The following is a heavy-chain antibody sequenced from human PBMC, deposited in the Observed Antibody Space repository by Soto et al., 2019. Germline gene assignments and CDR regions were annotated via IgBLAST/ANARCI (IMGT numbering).Heavy chain of an antibody. CDR1: GFTVSSNY. J-gene: IGHJ5*02. D-gene: IGHD3-16*02. Sequence: GESLKISCAASGFTVSSNYMSWVRQAPGKGLEWVSVIYSGGSTYYADSVKGRFTISRHNSKNTLYLQMNRLRSEDTAVYYCARGIIGGVIAKGGNWFDPWGQGTLVTVSS. CDR2: IYSGGST. V-gene: IGHV3-53*04. CDR3: ARGIIGGVIAKGGNWFDP.